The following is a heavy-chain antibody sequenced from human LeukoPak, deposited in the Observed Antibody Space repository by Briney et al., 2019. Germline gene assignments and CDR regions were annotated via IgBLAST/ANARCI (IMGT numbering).Heavy chain of an antibody. D-gene: IGHD3-10*01. CDR2: IYTSGST. Sequence: SETLSLTCTVSGGSISSYYWSWIRQPAGKGLEWIGRIYTSGSTNYNPSLKGRVTMSVDTSKNQFSLKLSSVTAADTAVYYCAREDQLLWFRELLVYFDYWGQGTLVTVSS. CDR3: AREDQLLWFRELLVYFDY. CDR1: GGSISSYY. J-gene: IGHJ4*02. V-gene: IGHV4-4*07.